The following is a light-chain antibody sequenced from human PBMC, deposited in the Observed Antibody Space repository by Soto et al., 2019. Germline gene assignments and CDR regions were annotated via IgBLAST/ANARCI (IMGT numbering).Light chain of an antibody. CDR2: GAS. V-gene: IGKV3-20*01. CDR3: QQFGSSPGFT. CDR1: QNINSRY. J-gene: IGKJ3*01. Sequence: EIVLTQSPGTLSLSPGERATLSCRASQNINSRYLAWYQQKPGQAPRLLIYGASSRATGIPDRFSGSGSGTYFTLTISRLAPEDFAVYYCQQFGSSPGFTFGPGTKVDIK.